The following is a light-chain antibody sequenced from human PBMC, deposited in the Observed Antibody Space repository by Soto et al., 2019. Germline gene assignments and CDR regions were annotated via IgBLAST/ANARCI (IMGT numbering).Light chain of an antibody. CDR2: GAS. J-gene: IGKJ4*01. Sequence: ETLLTQSPGTRALSPGERAPLSCRASQSVSSSYLAWYQQKPGQAPRLLIYGASSRATGIPDRFSGSGSGTDFTLTISRLEPEDFAVYYCQQYGSSPLTFGGGTKVDIK. CDR3: QQYGSSPLT. CDR1: QSVSSSY. V-gene: IGKV3-20*01.